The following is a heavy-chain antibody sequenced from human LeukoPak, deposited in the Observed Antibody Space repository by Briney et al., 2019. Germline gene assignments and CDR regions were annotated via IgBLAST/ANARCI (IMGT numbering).Heavy chain of an antibody. CDR2: IYHSGST. Sequence: PSQTLSLTCAVSGGSIRSGGYSWSWIRQPPRKGLEWIGYIYHSGSTYHNPSLKSRVTISVDRSKNQFSLKLSSVTAADTAVYYCARVSGDGSYFDYWGQGTLVTVSS. CDR3: ARVSGDGSYFDY. V-gene: IGHV4-30-2*01. D-gene: IGHD4-17*01. CDR1: GGSIRSGGYS. J-gene: IGHJ4*02.